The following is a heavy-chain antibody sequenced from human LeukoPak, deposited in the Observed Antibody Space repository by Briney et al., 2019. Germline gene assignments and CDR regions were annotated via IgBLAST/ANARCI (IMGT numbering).Heavy chain of an antibody. CDR2: IYYTGST. Sequence: SETLSLTCTVSGGSISSYYWSWIRQPPGKGLEWIAYIYYTGSTNYNPSLKSRVTISVDTSKNQFSLKLSSVTAADTAVYYCARGITARPPYYFDYWGQGTLVTVSS. J-gene: IGHJ4*02. CDR1: GGSISSYY. D-gene: IGHD3-10*01. V-gene: IGHV4-59*12. CDR3: ARGITARPPYYFDY.